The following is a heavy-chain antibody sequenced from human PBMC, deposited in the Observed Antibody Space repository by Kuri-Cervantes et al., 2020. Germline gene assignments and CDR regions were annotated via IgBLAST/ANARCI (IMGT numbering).Heavy chain of an antibody. J-gene: IGHJ4*02. CDR1: GFTFSSYD. D-gene: IGHD6-19*01. CDR3: ARGGVRGWYYFDY. V-gene: IGHV3-13*01. Sequence: GESLKISCAASGFTFSSYDMHWVRQATGKGLEWVSAIGTAGDTYYPGSVKGRFTISRENAKNSLYLQMNSLRAGDTAVYYCARGGVRGWYYFDYWGQGTLVTVSS. CDR2: IGTAGDT.